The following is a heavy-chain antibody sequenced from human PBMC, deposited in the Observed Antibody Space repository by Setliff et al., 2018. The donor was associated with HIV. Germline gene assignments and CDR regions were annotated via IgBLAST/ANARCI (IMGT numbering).Heavy chain of an antibody. J-gene: IGHJ4*02. D-gene: IGHD5-18*01. CDR3: ARVFVDTAVLRVLEYYFDS. CDR2: MYYSGST. CDR1: GGSISSSSYY. Sequence: SETLSLTCTVSGGSISSSSYYWGWVRQPPGKGLEGIGSMYYSGSTYYTPSLKSRITISLDTSKNQFSLRMRSVTAADTAVYYCARVFVDTAVLRVLEYYFDSWGRGTLVTVSS. V-gene: IGHV4-39*07.